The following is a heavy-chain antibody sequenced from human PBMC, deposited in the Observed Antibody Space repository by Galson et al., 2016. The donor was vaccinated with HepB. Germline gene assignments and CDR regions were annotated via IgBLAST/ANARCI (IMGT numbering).Heavy chain of an antibody. V-gene: IGHV6-1*01. CDR1: GDSVSRHSAT. D-gene: IGHD5-12*01. J-gene: IGHJ6*02. Sequence: CPISGDSVSRHSATWNWIRQSPSRGLEWLGRTYYRSKWYNDYALSVESRITINPDTSKNQLSLQLNSVTPEDTAVYYCARVRSGYSGYANPYYYGMDVWGQGTTVTVAS. CDR2: TYYRSKWYN. CDR3: ARVRSGYSGYANPYYYGMDV.